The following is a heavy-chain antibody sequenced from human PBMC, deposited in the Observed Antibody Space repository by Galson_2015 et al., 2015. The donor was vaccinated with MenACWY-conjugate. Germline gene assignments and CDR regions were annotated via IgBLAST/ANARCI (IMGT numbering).Heavy chain of an antibody. D-gene: IGHD3-22*01. J-gene: IGHJ4*02. CDR3: ARDKRGTYDSSGYPGYYFDY. V-gene: IGHV1-18*01. CDR2: ISAYNGHK. Sequence: SGKVSVQASGSTFASSGISWSRQAPGRGLEGMGSISAYNGHKNYAPKLQGTVTMSTETSTSTAYMELRSLRSDDTAVYYCARDKRGTYDSSGYPGYYFDYWGQGTLVTVSS. CDR1: GSTFASSG.